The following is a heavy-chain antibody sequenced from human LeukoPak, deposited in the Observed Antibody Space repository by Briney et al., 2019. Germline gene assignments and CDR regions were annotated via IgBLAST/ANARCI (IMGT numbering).Heavy chain of an antibody. CDR3: AREGLGELTLDY. CDR2: ISTYNGDT. V-gene: IGHV1-18*01. CDR1: GYTFTSYG. J-gene: IGHJ4*02. D-gene: IGHD3-16*01. Sequence: ASVKVSCKASGYTFTSYGISWVRQAPGQGLEWMGWISTYNGDTNYAQKLQGRVTMTTDTSTSTAYMELRSLRSDDTAVCYCAREGLGELTLDYWGQGTLVTVSS.